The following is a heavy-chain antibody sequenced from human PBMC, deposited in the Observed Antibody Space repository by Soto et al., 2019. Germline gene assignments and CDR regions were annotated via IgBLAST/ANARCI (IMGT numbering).Heavy chain of an antibody. V-gene: IGHV1-69*13. CDR2: IIPIFGTA. J-gene: IGHJ3*02. Sequence: ASVKVSCKASGGTFSSYAISWVRQAPGHGLEWMGGIIPIFGTANYAQKFQGRVTITADESTSTAYMELSSLRSEDTAVYYCARDRDWDAFDIWGQGTMVTVSS. D-gene: IGHD2-21*01. CDR1: GGTFSSYA. CDR3: ARDRDWDAFDI.